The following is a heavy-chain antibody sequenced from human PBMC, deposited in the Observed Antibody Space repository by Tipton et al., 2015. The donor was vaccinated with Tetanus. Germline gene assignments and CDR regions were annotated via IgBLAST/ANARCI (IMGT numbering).Heavy chain of an antibody. CDR3: ARGVDRTKAGID. Sequence: QLVQSGAEVKKPGSSVRVSCKASGGTFSNYPISWVRQAPGRGLEWVGGIIPLFGSANYAQEFQGRASITADEVTDTAYMELSSLRSEDTAVYYCARGVDRTKAGIDWGQGTLVTVSS. V-gene: IGHV1-69*01. D-gene: IGHD5-12*01. J-gene: IGHJ4*02. CDR2: IIPLFGSA. CDR1: GGTFSNYP.